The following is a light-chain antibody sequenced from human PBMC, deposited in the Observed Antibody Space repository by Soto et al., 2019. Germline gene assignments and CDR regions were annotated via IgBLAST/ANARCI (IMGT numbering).Light chain of an antibody. CDR2: NNN. J-gene: IGLJ3*02. V-gene: IGLV1-51*01. Sequence: QSVLTQPPSVSAAPGQKVTISCSGSSSNIGDNFVSWYQHLPGTAPKRLIYNNNERSPGIPDRFSGSKSGTSATLGISGLQTGDEADYYCGAWDNSLSAVVFGGGTKVTVL. CDR3: GAWDNSLSAVV. CDR1: SSNIGDNF.